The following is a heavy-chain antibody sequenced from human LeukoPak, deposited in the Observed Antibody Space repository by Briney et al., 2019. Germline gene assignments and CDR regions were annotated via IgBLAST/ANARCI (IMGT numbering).Heavy chain of an antibody. CDR1: RGFISSSSYY. D-gene: IGHD6-19*01. Sequence: PSQTLSLTCTLSRGFISSSSYYWGWIRQPPGKGLELIGSIYYCGSTYYNPSLHSRLTIIVDTTNNQFSLKVRSVTAADAAVYYCASRSVRSGWYPKYYWGEGALLTVSS. J-gene: IGHJ4*02. CDR3: ASRSVRSGWYPKYY. V-gene: IGHV4-39*01. CDR2: IYYCGST.